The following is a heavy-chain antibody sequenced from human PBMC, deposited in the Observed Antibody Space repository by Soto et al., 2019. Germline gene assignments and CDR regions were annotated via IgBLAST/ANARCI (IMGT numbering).Heavy chain of an antibody. Sequence: QVQLQESGPGLVKPSQTLSLTCTVSGGSISSGGYYWSWIRQHPGKGLEWIGYIYYSGSTYYNPSLQSRVTLSVEPAKNPFSLKPSSVTAGDKGGEYCARVKLRDSGFGMDVWGQRTTVNLPS. CDR1: GGSISSGGYY. D-gene: IGHD1-7*01. J-gene: IGHJ6*02. CDR2: IYYSGST. V-gene: IGHV4-31*03. CDR3: ARVKLRDSGFGMDV.